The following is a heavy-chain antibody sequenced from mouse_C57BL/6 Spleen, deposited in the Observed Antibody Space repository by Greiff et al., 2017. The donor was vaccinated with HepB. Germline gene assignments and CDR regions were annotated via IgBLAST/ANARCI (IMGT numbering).Heavy chain of an antibody. D-gene: IGHD4-1*01. CDR3: AKSGASWDVCAY. V-gene: IGHV1-69*01. J-gene: IGHJ3*01. Sequence: QVQLKQPGAELVMPGASVKLSCKASGYTFTSYWMHWVKQRPGQGLEWIGEIDPSDSYTNYNQKFKGKSTLTVDKSSSTAYMQLSSLTSEDSAVYYGAKSGASWDVCAYWGKGTPVTVSA. CDR2: IDPSDSYT. CDR1: GYTFTSYW.